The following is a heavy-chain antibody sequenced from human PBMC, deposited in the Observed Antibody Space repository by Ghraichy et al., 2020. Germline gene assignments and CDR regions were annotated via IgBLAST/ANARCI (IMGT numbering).Heavy chain of an antibody. V-gene: IGHV4-59*01. Sequence: SQTLSLTCSVSGGSISSYFWSWIRQPPGKGLEWIGKIYYIGTTTYNPSLKSRVTISVDRSKNQLFLTLTSVTAADTAMYYCARMNGAKFDSWGQGALVTVSS. D-gene: IGHD1-26*01. J-gene: IGHJ4*02. CDR2: IYYIGTT. CDR3: ARMNGAKFDS. CDR1: GGSISSYF.